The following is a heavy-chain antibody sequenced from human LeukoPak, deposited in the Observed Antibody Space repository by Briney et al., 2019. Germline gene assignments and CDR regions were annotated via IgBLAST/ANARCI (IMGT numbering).Heavy chain of an antibody. CDR2: LYYSGST. CDR3: VNSSPGGGWLVSGNFDY. Sequence: SETLSLTCTVSGGSISSSSYYWGWLRQPPGTRLECIGCLYYSGSTYYNPSLKSRVTISVDTSKNQFSLKLSSVTAADTAVYYCVNSSPGGGWLVSGNFDYWGQGTLVTVSS. J-gene: IGHJ4*02. D-gene: IGHD6-19*01. CDR1: GGSISSSSYY. V-gene: IGHV4-39*01.